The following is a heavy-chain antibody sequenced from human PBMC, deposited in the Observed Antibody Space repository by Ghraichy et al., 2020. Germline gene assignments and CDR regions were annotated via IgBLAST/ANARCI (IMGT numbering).Heavy chain of an antibody. V-gene: IGHV4-30-4*08. Sequence: SETLSLTCIVSGGAISCSADSSDWLRQPPGKGLKWIGDIYYSGSTHYNPSLRSRVTISVDTSKNQFSLKVSSVTAADTAVYYCTRGEMRWGQGTLVTVSS. D-gene: IGHD5-24*01. J-gene: IGHJ4*02. CDR1: GGAISCSADS. CDR2: IYYSGST. CDR3: TRGEMR.